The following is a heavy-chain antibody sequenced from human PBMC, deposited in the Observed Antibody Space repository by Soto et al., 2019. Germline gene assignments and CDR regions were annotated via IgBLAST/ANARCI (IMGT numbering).Heavy chain of an antibody. CDR1: GFSFSSYG. J-gene: IGHJ4*02. CDR2: IWYDGSQK. CDR3: ARDRLGYTTSHFLDY. V-gene: IGHV3-33*01. Sequence: QVQLVESGGGVVQPGRSLRLSCAASGFSFSSYGMHWVRQAPGKGLEWVAVIWYDGSQKYLADSVKGRFTISRDNSKNTLFLQMNSRRAEDTAVYFCARDRLGYTTSHFLDYWGQGTLVAVSS. D-gene: IGHD2-2*01.